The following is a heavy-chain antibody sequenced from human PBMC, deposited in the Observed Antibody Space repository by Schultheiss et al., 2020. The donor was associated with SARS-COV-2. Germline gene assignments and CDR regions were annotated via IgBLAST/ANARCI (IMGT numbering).Heavy chain of an antibody. J-gene: IGHJ4*01. Sequence: GGSLRLSCAASGFTFNVYGMHWVRQAPGKGLEWVAVIWYDGSHKYYADSVNGRFTISRDNSKNTLYLQMDSLRAEDTALYYCARDFFEWFGTAGYWGQGTLVTVSS. D-gene: IGHD3-3*01. CDR1: GFTFNVYG. CDR2: IWYDGSHK. CDR3: ARDFFEWFGTAGY. V-gene: IGHV3-33*08.